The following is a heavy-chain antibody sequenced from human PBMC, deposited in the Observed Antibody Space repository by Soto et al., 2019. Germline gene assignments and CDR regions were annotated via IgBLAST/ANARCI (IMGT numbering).Heavy chain of an antibody. Sequence: GGSLRLSCAASGFTFDASAMNWVRQAPGKGLEWVSTVRSDGGHTYYADSVKGRFTISRDNSKNTLYLQMNSLRAEDTAVYYCADIALGQWPTNFFDCWGQGTLVTVSS. CDR3: ADIALGQWPTNFFDC. CDR2: VRSDGGHT. V-gene: IGHV3-23*01. CDR1: GFTFDASA. J-gene: IGHJ4*02. D-gene: IGHD6-19*01.